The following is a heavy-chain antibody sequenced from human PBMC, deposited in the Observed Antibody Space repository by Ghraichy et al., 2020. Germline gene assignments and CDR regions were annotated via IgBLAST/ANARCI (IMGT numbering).Heavy chain of an antibody. CDR1: GGSISSSSYY. V-gene: IGHV4-39*01. CDR3: ARDHSSSWYYYYYYYMDV. D-gene: IGHD6-13*01. J-gene: IGHJ6*03. CDR2: IYYSGST. Sequence: SETRSLTCTVSGGSISSSSYYWGWIRQPPGKGLEWIGSIYYSGSTYYNPSLKSRVTISVDTSKNQFSLKLSSVTAADTAVYYCARDHSSSWYYYYYYYMDVWGKGTTVTVSS.